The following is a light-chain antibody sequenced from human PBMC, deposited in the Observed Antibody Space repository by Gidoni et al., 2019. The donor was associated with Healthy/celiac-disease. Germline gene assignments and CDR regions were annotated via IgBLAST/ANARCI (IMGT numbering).Light chain of an antibody. V-gene: IGLV2-14*01. J-gene: IGLJ2*01. CDR2: EVS. Sequence: QSALTPPASVSGSPAQSITISCTGTSSDVGGYNYVSWYQQHPGKAPKLMIYEVSNRPSGVSNRFSGSKSGNTASLTISGLQAEDEADYYCSSYTSSSTPVFGGGTKLTVL. CDR3: SSYTSSSTPV. CDR1: SSDVGGYNY.